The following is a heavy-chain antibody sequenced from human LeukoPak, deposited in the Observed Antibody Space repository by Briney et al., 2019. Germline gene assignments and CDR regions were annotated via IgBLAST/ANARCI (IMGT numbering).Heavy chain of an antibody. CDR1: GFSFDNYA. CDR3: AKDMGEDSSSWYVGYFDY. Sequence: GGSLRLSCAASGFSFDNYAMHWVRQAPGKGPEWVSGISWNSGSIGYADSVKGRFTISRDNAKNSLYLQMNSLRAEDTALYYCAKDMGEDSSSWYVGYFDYWGQGTLVTVSS. CDR2: ISWNSGSI. V-gene: IGHV3-9*01. D-gene: IGHD6-13*01. J-gene: IGHJ4*02.